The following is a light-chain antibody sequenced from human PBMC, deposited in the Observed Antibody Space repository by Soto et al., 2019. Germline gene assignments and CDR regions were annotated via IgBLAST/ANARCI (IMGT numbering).Light chain of an antibody. CDR1: QGFSSY. V-gene: IGKV1-9*01. CDR2: AAS. Sequence: IQLTQSPSSLSASVGDRVTITCRASQGFSSYLPWCQQKPGKAPKLLIYAASTLQSGVPSRFGGSGSGTDFTLTISCLQSEDFATYYCQQYYSYPRTFGQGTKVDIK. CDR3: QQYYSYPRT. J-gene: IGKJ1*01.